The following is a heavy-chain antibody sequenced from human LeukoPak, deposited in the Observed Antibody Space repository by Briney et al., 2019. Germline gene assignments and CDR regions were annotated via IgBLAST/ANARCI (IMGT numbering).Heavy chain of an antibody. V-gene: IGHV4-34*01. Sequence: SETLSLTCAVFGGSFSDYFWTWIRQPPGKGLEWIGEINHSGNTNYNPSLKSRVTISMDTSKNQFSLKMTSVTAADTAVYYCARGLVDTGRSRFDYWGQGTLVTVSS. CDR3: ARGLVDTGRSRFDY. D-gene: IGHD5-12*01. CDR2: INHSGNT. J-gene: IGHJ4*02. CDR1: GGSFSDYF.